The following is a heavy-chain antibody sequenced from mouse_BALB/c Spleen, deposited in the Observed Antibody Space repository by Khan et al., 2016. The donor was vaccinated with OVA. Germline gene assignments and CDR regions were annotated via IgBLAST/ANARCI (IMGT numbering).Heavy chain of an antibody. D-gene: IGHD3-1*01. CDR3: ASRDTWTWGFFDY. CDR1: GFTFSSFG. CDR2: ISSGSNTI. Sequence: EVQLVESGGGLVQPGGSRKLSCAASGFTFSSFGMHWVRQAPEMGLEWVAYISSGSNTIYYADTVKGRFTISRDNPKNTLFLQMTSLRSEDTAMYYCASRDTWTWGFFDYWGQGTTLTVSS. V-gene: IGHV5-17*02. J-gene: IGHJ2*01.